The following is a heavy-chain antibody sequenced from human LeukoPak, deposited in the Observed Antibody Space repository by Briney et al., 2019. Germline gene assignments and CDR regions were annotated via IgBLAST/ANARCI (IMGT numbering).Heavy chain of an antibody. Sequence: ASVKVSCKASGYTFTTYAMNWVRQAPGQGLEWMGWINPNSGGTNYAQKFQGRVTMTRDTSISTAYMELSRLRSDDTAVYYCARAGVTYYYDSSGYYLSAIGYWGQGTLVTVSS. CDR2: INPNSGGT. CDR3: ARAGVTYYYDSSGYYLSAIGY. J-gene: IGHJ4*02. CDR1: GYTFTTYA. D-gene: IGHD3-22*01. V-gene: IGHV1-2*02.